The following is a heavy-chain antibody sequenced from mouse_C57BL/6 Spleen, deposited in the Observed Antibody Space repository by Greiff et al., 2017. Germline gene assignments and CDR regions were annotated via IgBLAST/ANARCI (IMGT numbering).Heavy chain of an antibody. Sequence: QVQLQQPGAELVMPGASVKLSCKASGYTFTSYWMPWVKQRPGQGLEWIGEIDPSDSYTNYNQKFKGKSTLTVDKSSSTAYMQLSSLTSEDSAVYYCARRRDAMDYWGQGTSVTVSS. CDR3: ARRRDAMDY. CDR1: GYTFTSYW. J-gene: IGHJ4*01. CDR2: IDPSDSYT. V-gene: IGHV1-69*01.